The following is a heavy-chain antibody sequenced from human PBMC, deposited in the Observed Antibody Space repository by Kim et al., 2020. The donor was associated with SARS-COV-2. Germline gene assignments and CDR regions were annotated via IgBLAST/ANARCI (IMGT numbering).Heavy chain of an antibody. Sequence: GGSLRLSCSGSGFIFSDYAIHWVRRAPGMGLQYVSATTREGGGSFYADSVQDRFTIFRDNSKNTVYLQMSGLRLEDTAVYYRVRYGRSYGAVHWGQGTLVSVS. CDR1: GFIFSDYA. J-gene: IGHJ4*02. D-gene: IGHD5-18*01. CDR3: VRYGRSYGAVH. V-gene: IGHV3-64D*06. CDR2: TTREGGGS.